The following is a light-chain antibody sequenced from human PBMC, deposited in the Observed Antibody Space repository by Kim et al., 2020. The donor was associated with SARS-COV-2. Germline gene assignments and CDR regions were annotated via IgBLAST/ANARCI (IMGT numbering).Light chain of an antibody. Sequence: SPGERVTLSCRASQNINNRHLAWYQQKPGQAPRLLIYGASSRATGIPNTFSGSGSGTDFTLTISRLEPEDFAVYYCQQYGTSSPTFGQGTKVDIK. CDR3: QQYGTSSPT. J-gene: IGKJ1*01. CDR1: QNINNRH. CDR2: GAS. V-gene: IGKV3-20*01.